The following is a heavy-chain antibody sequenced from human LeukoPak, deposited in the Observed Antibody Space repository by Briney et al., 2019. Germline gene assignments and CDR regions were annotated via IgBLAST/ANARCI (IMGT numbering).Heavy chain of an antibody. J-gene: IGHJ3*01. Sequence: NASETLSLTCTVSGGSISSSSYYWGWIRQPPGKGLEWIGSIYYSGSTYYNPSLESRVSISVDTSKNQFSLEVPSVTAADAAVYYCARETVAEHAFDVWGQGTMVTVSS. CDR2: IYYSGST. V-gene: IGHV4-39*07. D-gene: IGHD4-23*01. CDR3: ARETVAEHAFDV. CDR1: GGSISSSSYY.